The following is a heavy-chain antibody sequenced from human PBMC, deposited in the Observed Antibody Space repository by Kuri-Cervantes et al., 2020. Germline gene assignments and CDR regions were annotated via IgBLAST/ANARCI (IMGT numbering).Heavy chain of an antibody. J-gene: IGHJ4*02. V-gene: IGHV3-9*01. CDR1: GFTFDDYA. D-gene: IGHD1-1*01. CDR3: TGLNDY. Sequence: GGSLRLSCAASGFTFDDYAMHWVRQAPGKGLEWVSGINWNSGSIGYADSVKGRFTISRDNAKNSLYLQMNSLKTEDTAVYYCTGLNDYWGQGTLVTVSS. CDR2: INWNSGSI.